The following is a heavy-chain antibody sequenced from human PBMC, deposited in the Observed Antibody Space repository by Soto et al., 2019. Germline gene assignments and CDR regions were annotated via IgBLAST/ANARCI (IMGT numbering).Heavy chain of an antibody. CDR2: IDPGDSET. Sequence: GESLKISCKASGYNFNNYWIGWVRQMPGKGLEWMGVIDPGDSETKYSPSFQGQVTMSADKSISTAYLQWGSLRASDTAMYYCAILGSNWQPVGFYYGMDVWGQGTTVTVSS. J-gene: IGHJ6*02. CDR3: AILGSNWQPVGFYYGMDV. D-gene: IGHD6-13*01. V-gene: IGHV5-51*01. CDR1: GYNFNNYW.